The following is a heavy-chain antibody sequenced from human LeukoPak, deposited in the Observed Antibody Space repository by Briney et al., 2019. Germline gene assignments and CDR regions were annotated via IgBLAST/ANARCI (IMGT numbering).Heavy chain of an antibody. Sequence: PSETLSLTCTVSGGSISSYYWSWIRQPPGKGLEWIGYIYYSGSTNYNPSLKSRVTISVDTSKNQFSLKLSSVTAADTAVYYCARHWRKVEIDYWGQGTLVTVSS. D-gene: IGHD5-24*01. CDR2: IYYSGST. CDR1: GGSISSYY. J-gene: IGHJ4*02. V-gene: IGHV4-59*08. CDR3: ARHWRKVEIDY.